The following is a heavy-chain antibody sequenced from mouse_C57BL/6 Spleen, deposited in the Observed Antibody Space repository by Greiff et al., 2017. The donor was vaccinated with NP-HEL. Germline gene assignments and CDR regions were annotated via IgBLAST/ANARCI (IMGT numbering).Heavy chain of an antibody. CDR3: ARGGAVVARDWYCDV. V-gene: IGHV1-82*01. CDR2: IYPGDGDT. D-gene: IGHD1-1*01. J-gene: IGHJ1*03. CDR1: GYAFSSSW. Sequence: VQLQQSGPELVKPGASVKISCKASGYAFSSSWMNWVKQRPGKGLEWIGRIYPGDGDTNYNGKFKGKATLTADKSSSTAYMQLSSLTSEDSAVYFCARGGAVVARDWYCDVWGTGTTVTVSS.